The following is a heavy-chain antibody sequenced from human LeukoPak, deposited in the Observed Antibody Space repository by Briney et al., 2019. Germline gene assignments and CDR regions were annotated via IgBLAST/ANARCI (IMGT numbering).Heavy chain of an antibody. CDR1: GFTFSDYY. CDR2: ISSSGSTI. J-gene: IGHJ3*02. Sequence: KPGGSLRLSCAASGFTFSDYYMSWIRQAPGKGLEWVSYISSSGSTIYYADSVKGRFTISRENAKNSLYLQLNSLRAEDTAVYYCARRRAPRDAFDIWGQGTMVTVSS. V-gene: IGHV3-11*01. CDR3: ARRRAPRDAFDI.